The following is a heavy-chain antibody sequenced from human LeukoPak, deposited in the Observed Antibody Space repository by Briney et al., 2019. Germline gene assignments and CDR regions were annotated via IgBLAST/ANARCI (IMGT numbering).Heavy chain of an antibody. CDR1: GGSISSGDYY. CDR3: ASGGDTAMA. D-gene: IGHD5-18*01. J-gene: IGHJ5*02. CDR2: IYHSGGT. V-gene: IGHV4-30-4*01. Sequence: SQTLSLTCTVSGGSISSGDYYWTWLRQPPGKGLEWIGYIYHSGGTYYNPSLKSRVTISVDTSKNQFSLKLTSVTAADTAVYYCASGGDTAMAWGQGTLVTVSS.